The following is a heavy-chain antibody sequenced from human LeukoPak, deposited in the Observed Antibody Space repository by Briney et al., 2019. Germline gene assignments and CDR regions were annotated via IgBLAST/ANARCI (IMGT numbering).Heavy chain of an antibody. Sequence: ASVTVSCTASGYTFTSYYMHWVRQAPGQGLEWMGIINPSGGSTSYAQKFQGRVTMTRDTSTSTVYMELSSLRSEDTAVYYCARGWDTAMVEYYFDYWGQGTLVTVSS. D-gene: IGHD5-18*01. CDR1: GYTFTSYY. V-gene: IGHV1-46*01. CDR3: ARGWDTAMVEYYFDY. J-gene: IGHJ4*02. CDR2: INPSGGST.